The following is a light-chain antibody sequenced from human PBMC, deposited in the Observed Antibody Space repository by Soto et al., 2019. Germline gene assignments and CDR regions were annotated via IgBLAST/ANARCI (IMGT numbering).Light chain of an antibody. CDR3: QQANSLSIT. CDR2: DAS. CDR1: QDISSS. Sequence: DIQMTQSPSSVSGSVGDRVIISCRASQDISSSLAWYQQRPGKAPKLLIYDASSLQSGVPSRFSGSGSGTDFTLSISGLQPEDFGTYYCQQANSLSITFGQGTRLEIK. V-gene: IGKV1-12*01. J-gene: IGKJ5*01.